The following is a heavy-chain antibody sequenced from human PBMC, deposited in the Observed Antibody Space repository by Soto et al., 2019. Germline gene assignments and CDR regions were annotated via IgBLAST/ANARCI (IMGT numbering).Heavy chain of an antibody. V-gene: IGHV3-30*03. Sequence: QVQLVESGGGVVQPGRSLRVSCAASGFTFSIYGMHWVRQAPGKGLEWVALISSDGSNKYYADSVKGRFSFSRDNSKNTLYLQVNSLRPEDTAVYYCARDRGWNCDYWGQGTLVTVSS. CDR2: ISSDGSNK. CDR3: ARDRGWNCDY. CDR1: GFTFSIYG. J-gene: IGHJ4*02. D-gene: IGHD1-7*01.